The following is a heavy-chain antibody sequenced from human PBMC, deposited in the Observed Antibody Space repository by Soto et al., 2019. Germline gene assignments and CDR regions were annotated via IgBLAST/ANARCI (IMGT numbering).Heavy chain of an antibody. J-gene: IGHJ6*02. CDR2: IYWDGDR. CDR1: GFSLTTGGMG. Sequence: QITLKESGPTLVKPTQTLTLACTFSGFSLTTGGMGVGWIRQPPGKAPEWLALIYWDGDRRYRPSLMSRLTIAKDPSKNQVVLTMTNMDPVDTATYYCVHSRCGGDCLQSYSAHYYYGMDIWGQGTTVTVSS. D-gene: IGHD2-21*02. CDR3: VHSRCGGDCLQSYSAHYYYGMDI. V-gene: IGHV2-5*02.